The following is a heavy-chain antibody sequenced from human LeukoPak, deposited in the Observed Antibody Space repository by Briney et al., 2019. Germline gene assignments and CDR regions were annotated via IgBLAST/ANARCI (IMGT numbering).Heavy chain of an antibody. CDR2: ISAYNGNT. Sequence: ASVKVSCKASGYTFTSYYMHWVRQAPGQGLEWMGWISAYNGNTNYAQKLQGRVTMTTDTSTSTAYMELRSLRSDDTAVYYCARDRCSSTSCYSSGVDYWGQGTLVTVSS. CDR1: GYTFTSYY. CDR3: ARDRCSSTSCYSSGVDY. J-gene: IGHJ4*02. D-gene: IGHD2-2*02. V-gene: IGHV1-18*04.